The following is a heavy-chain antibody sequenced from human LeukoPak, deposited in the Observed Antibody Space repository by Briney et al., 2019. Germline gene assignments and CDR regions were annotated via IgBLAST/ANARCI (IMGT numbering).Heavy chain of an antibody. CDR2: ISSSSNYI. CDR3: ARDGGPHSSSWYLDYYYYYGMDV. J-gene: IGHJ6*02. V-gene: IGHV3-21*01. CDR1: GFTFSSYS. Sequence: GGSLRLSCAASGFTFSSYSMNWVRQAPGKGLEWVSSISSSSNYIYYADSVKGRFTISRDNAKNSLYLQMNSLRAEDTAVYYCARDGGPHSSSWYLDYYYYYGMDVWGQGTTVNLSS. D-gene: IGHD6-13*01.